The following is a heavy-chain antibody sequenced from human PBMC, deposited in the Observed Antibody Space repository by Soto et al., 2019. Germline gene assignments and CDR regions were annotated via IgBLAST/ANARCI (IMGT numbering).Heavy chain of an antibody. V-gene: IGHV4-30-4*01. CDR2: IYYSGST. CDR1: GGSISSGDYY. CDR3: ARSGSYGGGYFDY. D-gene: IGHD1-26*01. J-gene: IGHJ4*02. Sequence: SETLSLTCTVSGGSISSGDYYWSWIRQPPGKGLEWIGYIYYSGSTYYNPSLKSRVTISVDTSKNQFSLKLSSVTAADTAVYYCARSGSYGGGYFDYWGQGTLVTVSS.